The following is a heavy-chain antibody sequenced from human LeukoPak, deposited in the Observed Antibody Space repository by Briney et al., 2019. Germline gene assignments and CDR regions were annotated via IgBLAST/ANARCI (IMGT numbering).Heavy chain of an antibody. CDR1: GFTFSSYW. CDR2: IDSGVSST. J-gene: IGHJ4*02. D-gene: IGHD4-17*01. CDR3: TRGRYYFDY. Sequence: GGSLRLSCAASGFTFSSYWMHWVRQAPGKGLVWVSRIDSGVSSTIYADSVKGRFTISRDNAKNTLCLQMNSLRADDTAVYYCTRGRYYFDYWGQGALVTVSS. V-gene: IGHV3-74*01.